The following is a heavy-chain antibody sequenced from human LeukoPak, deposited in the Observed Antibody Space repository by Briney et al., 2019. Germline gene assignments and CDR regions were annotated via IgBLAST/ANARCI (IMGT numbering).Heavy chain of an antibody. CDR2: ICGSGGST. J-gene: IGHJ4*02. D-gene: IGHD6-13*01. CDR3: ARDTHSGYSSSWYGWAFDH. V-gene: IGHV3-23*01. CDR1: GFTLSNYA. Sequence: GGSLRLSCAASGFTLSNYAMTWVRQAPGKGLEWVSGICGSGGSTYYADSVKGRFTISRDNSKNTLYLQMNSLRAEDTAVYYCARDTHSGYSSSWYGWAFDHWGQGSLVTVSS.